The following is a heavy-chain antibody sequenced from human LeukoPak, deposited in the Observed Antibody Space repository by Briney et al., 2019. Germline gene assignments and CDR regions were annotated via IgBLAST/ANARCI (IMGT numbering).Heavy chain of an antibody. V-gene: IGHV3-21*01. CDR1: GFTFSSYS. D-gene: IGHD3-22*01. CDR3: ARDPHYYDSSGYYYW. J-gene: IGHJ4*02. Sequence: GGSLRLSCAASGFTFSSYSMTWVRQAPGKGLEWVSSISSSSSYIYYADSVKGRFTISRDNAKNSLYLQMNSLRAEDTAVYYCARDPHYYDSSGYYYWWGQGTLVTVSS. CDR2: ISSSSSYI.